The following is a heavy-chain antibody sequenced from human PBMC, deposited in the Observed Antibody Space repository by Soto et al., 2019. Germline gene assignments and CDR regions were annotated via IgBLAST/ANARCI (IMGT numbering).Heavy chain of an antibody. CDR2: IYYSGST. J-gene: IGHJ4*02. Sequence: SETLSLTCTVSGGSISSYYWSWIRQPPGKGLEWIGYIYYSGSTNYNPSLKSRVTISVDTSKNQFSLKLSSVTAADTAVYYCARGDYKIREFDHWGQGTLVTVSS. V-gene: IGHV4-59*01. CDR3: ARGDYKIREFDH. CDR1: GGSISSYY. D-gene: IGHD3-10*01.